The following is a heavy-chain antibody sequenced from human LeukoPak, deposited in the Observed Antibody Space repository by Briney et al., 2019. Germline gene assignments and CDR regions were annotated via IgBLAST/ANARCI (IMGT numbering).Heavy chain of an antibody. J-gene: IGHJ6*03. V-gene: IGHV3-21*01. Sequence: GGSLRLSCAASGFTFSSYSMNWVRQAPGKGLEWVSSISSSSSYIYYADSVKGRFTISRDNSKNTLYLQMNSLRAEDTAVYYCAREDRLSPYYYYMDVWGKGTTVTVSS. D-gene: IGHD3-16*01. CDR1: GFTFSSYS. CDR3: AREDRLSPYYYYMDV. CDR2: ISSSSSYI.